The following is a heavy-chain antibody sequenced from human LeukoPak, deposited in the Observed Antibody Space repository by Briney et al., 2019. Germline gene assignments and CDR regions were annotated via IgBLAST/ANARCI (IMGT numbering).Heavy chain of an antibody. J-gene: IGHJ5*02. CDR3: ASLHRQQLGTP. Sequence: SETLSLTCTVSGGSISSSSYYWGWIRQPPGKGLEWIGSVYYSGSTYYNPSLKSRVTISVDTSKNQFSLKLSSVTAADTAVYYCASLHRQQLGTPWGQGTLVTVSS. V-gene: IGHV4-39*07. CDR1: GGSISSSSYY. CDR2: VYYSGST. D-gene: IGHD6-13*01.